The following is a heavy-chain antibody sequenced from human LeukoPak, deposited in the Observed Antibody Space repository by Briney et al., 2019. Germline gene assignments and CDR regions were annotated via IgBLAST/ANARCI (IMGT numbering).Heavy chain of an antibody. CDR1: GXTFSGYA. CDR2: ISYDGSNE. D-gene: IGHD3-10*01. CDR3: ARVGYYASGPFSYFDY. V-gene: IGHV3-30-3*01. Sequence: GRSLRLSCAATGXTFSGYAMHWGRQAPGKGLEWVEVISYDGSNEYYADSVKGRFTISRDNSKNTLYLQMNSLSVEDTAVYYCARVGYYASGPFSYFDYWGQGTLVTVSS. J-gene: IGHJ4*02.